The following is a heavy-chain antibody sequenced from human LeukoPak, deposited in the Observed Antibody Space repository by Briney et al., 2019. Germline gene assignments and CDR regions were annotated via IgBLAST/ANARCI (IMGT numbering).Heavy chain of an antibody. CDR2: ICYSGSS. J-gene: IGHJ4*02. Sequence: SETLSLTCTVSGGSISSYYWSWIRQPPGKGLEWIGYICYSGSSNYSPSLKSRVTISVDTSKNQFSLKLSSVTAADTAVYYCARHSGSGWYGLFDYWGQGTLVTVSS. CDR3: ARHSGSGWYGLFDY. D-gene: IGHD6-19*01. CDR1: GGSISSYY. V-gene: IGHV4-59*08.